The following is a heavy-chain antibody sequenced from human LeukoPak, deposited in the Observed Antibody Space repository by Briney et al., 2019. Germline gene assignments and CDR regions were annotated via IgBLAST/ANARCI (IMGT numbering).Heavy chain of an antibody. V-gene: IGHV1-24*01. CDR3: ATDTRIAAAGRPQLFDY. Sequence: ASVKVSCKVSGYTLTELSMHWVRQAPGKGLEWMGGFDPEDGETIYAQKFQGRVTMTEDTSTDTAYMELSSLRSEDTAVYYCATDTRIAAAGRPQLFDYWGQGTLVTVSS. D-gene: IGHD6-13*01. J-gene: IGHJ4*02. CDR2: FDPEDGET. CDR1: GYTLTELS.